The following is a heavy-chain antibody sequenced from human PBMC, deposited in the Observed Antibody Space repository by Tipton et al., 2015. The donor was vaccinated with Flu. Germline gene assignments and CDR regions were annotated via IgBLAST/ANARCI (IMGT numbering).Heavy chain of an antibody. Sequence: TLSLTCTVSGGSISRSSYYWGWIRQPPGKGLEWIGSIYYSGSTQYNPSLKSRVTISVDTSKNQFSLKLSSLTAADTAVYYCATISAVVPFDYWGQGKLVTVSS. D-gene: IGHD2-2*02. J-gene: IGHJ4*02. V-gene: IGHV4-39*07. CDR1: GGSISRSSYY. CDR2: IYYSGST. CDR3: ATISAVVPFDY.